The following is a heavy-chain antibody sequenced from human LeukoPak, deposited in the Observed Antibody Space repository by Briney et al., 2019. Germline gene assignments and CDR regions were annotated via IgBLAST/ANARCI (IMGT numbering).Heavy chain of an antibody. V-gene: IGHV4-39*07. CDR1: GDSISSSTYF. Sequence: SETLSLTCTVSGDSISSSTYFWGWIRQPPGKGLEWIGSLYYSGSTYYNPSLKSRVTISVDTAKNQFSLRLSSVTAADTAVYYCASGFHYDSSGYLFDPWGQGTLVTVSS. J-gene: IGHJ5*02. CDR2: LYYSGST. D-gene: IGHD3-22*01. CDR3: ASGFHYDSSGYLFDP.